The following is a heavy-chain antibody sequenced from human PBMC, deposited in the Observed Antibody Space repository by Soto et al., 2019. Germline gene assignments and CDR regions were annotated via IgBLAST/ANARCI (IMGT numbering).Heavy chain of an antibody. V-gene: IGHV3-48*01. Sequence: GGSLRLSCAASGFTFSSYSMNWVRQAPGKGLEWVSYISSSSSTIYYADSVKGRFTISRDNAKNSLYLQMNSLRAEDTAVYYCARDQTVTTGLGYYGMDVWGQGTTVTVSS. CDR2: ISSSSSTI. D-gene: IGHD4-4*01. J-gene: IGHJ6*02. CDR3: ARDQTVTTGLGYYGMDV. CDR1: GFTFSSYS.